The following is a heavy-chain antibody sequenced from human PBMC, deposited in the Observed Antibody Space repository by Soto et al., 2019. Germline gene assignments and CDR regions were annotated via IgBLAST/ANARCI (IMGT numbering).Heavy chain of an antibody. CDR2: ISGSGGST. V-gene: IGHV3-23*01. CDR1: GFTFSSYA. D-gene: IGHD3-22*01. CDR3: AKRLINYYDSSGYPRYYFDY. J-gene: IGHJ4*02. Sequence: EVQLLESGGGLVQPGGSLRLSCAASGFTFSSYAMSWVRQAPGKGLEWVSAISGSGGSTYYADSVKGRFTISRDNSKNTLYLQMNSLRAEDTAVYYCAKRLINYYDSSGYPRYYFDYWGQGTLVTVSS.